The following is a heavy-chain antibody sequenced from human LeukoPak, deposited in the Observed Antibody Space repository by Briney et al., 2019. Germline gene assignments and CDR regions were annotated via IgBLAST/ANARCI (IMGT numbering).Heavy chain of an antibody. CDR1: GGSISSSSYY. D-gene: IGHD3-10*01. J-gene: IGHJ4*02. V-gene: IGHV4-39*01. CDR3: ARHYYGSGIRGLAFDS. Sequence: SETLFLTCTVSGGSISSSSYYWGWIRQPPGKGLEWIGSVYSGTTYYNSSLKSRVTISVDTSKSQFSLKLNSMTAADTAVYYCARHYYGSGIRGLAFDSWGQGILVTVSS. CDR2: VYSGTT.